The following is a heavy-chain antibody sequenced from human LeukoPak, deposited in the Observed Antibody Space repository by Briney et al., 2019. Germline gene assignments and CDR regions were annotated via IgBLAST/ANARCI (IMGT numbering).Heavy chain of an antibody. V-gene: IGHV1-2*02. J-gene: IGHJ4*02. CDR1: GYTFTGYY. CDR3: AREGPWGPFDY. CDR2: INPNSGGT. Sequence: ASVTVSCKASGYTFTGYYMHWVRQAPGQGLEWMGWINPNSGGTTYAQKFQGGVTMTRDTSISTAYMELSRLRSDDTAVYYCAREGPWGPFDYWGQGTLVTVSS. D-gene: IGHD1-26*01.